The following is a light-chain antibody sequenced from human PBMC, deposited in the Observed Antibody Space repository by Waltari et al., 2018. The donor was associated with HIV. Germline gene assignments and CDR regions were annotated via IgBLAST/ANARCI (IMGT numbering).Light chain of an antibody. CDR1: SSNIGGQY. J-gene: IGLJ3*02. Sequence: QSVLSQSPSISGTPGQRVSISCSGSSSNIGGQYVSWYQQVPGTTPKLLSVWNTQRPSWVSDRFSGSVAGTSASLASSGLRSEDEADYYCAVWDVSLSAQVFGGGTTLTVL. V-gene: IGLV1-47*01. CDR3: AVWDVSLSAQV. CDR2: WNT.